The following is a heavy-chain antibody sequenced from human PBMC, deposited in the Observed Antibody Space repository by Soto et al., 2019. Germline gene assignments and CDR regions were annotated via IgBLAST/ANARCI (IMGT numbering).Heavy chain of an antibody. Sequence: ALSLSCTVSGGSISSSRYYWGWIRQPPGKGLEWIGSIYYSGSTYYNPSLKSRVTISVDTSKNQFSLKLSSVTAADTAVYYCANLSYYDFWSGYHLYYYYGMDVWGQGTTVTVSS. J-gene: IGHJ6*02. D-gene: IGHD3-3*01. CDR1: GGSISSSRYY. CDR2: IYYSGST. V-gene: IGHV4-39*01. CDR3: ANLSYYDFWSGYHLYYYYGMDV.